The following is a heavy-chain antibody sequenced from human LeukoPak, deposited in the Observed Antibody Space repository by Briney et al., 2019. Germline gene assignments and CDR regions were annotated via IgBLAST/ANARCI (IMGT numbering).Heavy chain of an antibody. J-gene: IGHJ6*03. D-gene: IGHD6-13*01. CDR1: GGSISSGDYY. V-gene: IGHV4-30-4*08. CDR3: AGSSPHYMDV. CDR2: IYYSGST. Sequence: PSETLSLTCTVSGGSISSGDYYWSWLRQPPGKGLEWIGYIYYSGSTSYNPSLKSRVTILVDTSKNQFSLKLSSVTAADTAVYYCAGSSPHYMDVWGKGTTVTVSS.